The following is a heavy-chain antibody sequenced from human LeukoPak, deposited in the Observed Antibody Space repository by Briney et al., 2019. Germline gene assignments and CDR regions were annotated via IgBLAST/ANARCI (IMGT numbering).Heavy chain of an antibody. CDR1: GFTFSSYA. D-gene: IGHD3-9*01. CDR2: ISGSGGST. CDR3: AKRSHYDILTGYHSLDY. V-gene: IGHV3-23*01. J-gene: IGHJ4*02. Sequence: GGSLRLSCAASGFTFSSYAMNWVRQAPGKGLEWVSAISGSGGSTYYADSVKGRFTISRDNSKNTLYLQMNSLRAEDTAVYYCAKRSHYDILTGYHSLDYWGQGTLVTVSS.